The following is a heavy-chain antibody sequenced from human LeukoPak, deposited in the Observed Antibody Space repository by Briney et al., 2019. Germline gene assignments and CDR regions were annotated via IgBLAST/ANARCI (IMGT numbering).Heavy chain of an antibody. J-gene: IGHJ2*01. D-gene: IGHD6-19*01. CDR2: IYSGGST. Sequence: GGSLRLSCAASGFTVSSNYMSWVRQAPGKGLEWVSVIYSGGSTYYADSVKGRFTISRGNSKNTLYLQMNSLRAEDTAVYYCARYLGYSSGWSRKWYFGLWGRGTLVTVSS. CDR1: GFTVSSNY. CDR3: ARYLGYSSGWSRKWYFGL. V-gene: IGHV3-53*01.